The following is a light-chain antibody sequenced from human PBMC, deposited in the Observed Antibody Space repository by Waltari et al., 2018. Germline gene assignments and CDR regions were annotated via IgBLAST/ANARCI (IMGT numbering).Light chain of an antibody. CDR3: CSYAGSTTHVI. V-gene: IGLV2-23*02. Sequence: QSALTQPASVSGSPGQSITISCTGTSSDVGSYNLVSWYQQHPGKAPKLMIYEVTKRPSGVSNRFPGPKSGNTASLTISGLQAEDEADYCCCSYAGSTTHVIFGGGTKLTVL. CDR1: SSDVGSYNL. CDR2: EVT. J-gene: IGLJ2*01.